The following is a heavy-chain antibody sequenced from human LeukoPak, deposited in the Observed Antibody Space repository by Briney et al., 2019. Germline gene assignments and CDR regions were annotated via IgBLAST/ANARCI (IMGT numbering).Heavy chain of an antibody. CDR3: ARHRGGELSSWFDP. V-gene: IGHV5-51*01. J-gene: IGHJ5*02. CDR2: IHPGDSNT. Sequence: GESLKISCKGSGYSFTSYWIGWVRQMPGKGLEWMGIIHPGDSNTRYSPSFQGQVTISADKSISTAYLQWSSLQASDSAMYYCARHRGGELSSWFDPWGQGTLVTVSS. CDR1: GYSFTSYW. D-gene: IGHD3-10*01.